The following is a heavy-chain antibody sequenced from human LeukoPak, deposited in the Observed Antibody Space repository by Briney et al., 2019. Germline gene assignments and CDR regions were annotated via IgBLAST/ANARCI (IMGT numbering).Heavy chain of an antibody. J-gene: IGHJ4*02. CDR2: ISYDGSNK. V-gene: IGHV3-30*18. Sequence: GGSLRLSCAASGFTFSSYGMYWVRQAPGKGLEWVAVISYDGSNKYYADSVKGRFTISRDNSKNTLYLQMNSLRAEDTAVYYCAKGEFGVVTANFDYWGQGTLVTVSS. CDR1: GFTFSSYG. D-gene: IGHD2-21*02. CDR3: AKGEFGVVTANFDY.